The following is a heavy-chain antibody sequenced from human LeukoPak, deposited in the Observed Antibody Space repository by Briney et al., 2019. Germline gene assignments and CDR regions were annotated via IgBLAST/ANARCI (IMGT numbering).Heavy chain of an antibody. CDR3: AKRIQSAMATGY. V-gene: IGHV3-7*03. CDR1: GFTPSNYW. J-gene: IGHJ4*02. CDR2: INQDGSEK. D-gene: IGHD5-18*01. Sequence: GGSLRLSCAASGFTPSNYWMGWVRRAPGKGLEWVANINQDGSEKHFVDFLKGRFTISRDNSKNTLYLQMNSLRAEDTAVYYCAKRIQSAMATGYWGQGTLVTVSS.